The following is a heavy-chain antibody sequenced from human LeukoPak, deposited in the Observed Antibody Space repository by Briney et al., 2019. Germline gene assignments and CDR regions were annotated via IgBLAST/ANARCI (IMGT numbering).Heavy chain of an antibody. CDR1: GYTFTGYY. CDR3: AIYSSVWRRFDY. Sequence: GASVKVSCKASGYTFTGYYMHWVRQAPGQGFEWMAWINPNSGGTNYTQKFQGRVTMTRDTSISTAYMELSRLRSDDTAVYYCAIYSSVWRRFDYWGQGTLVTVSS. J-gene: IGHJ4*02. V-gene: IGHV1-2*02. D-gene: IGHD6-19*01. CDR2: INPNSGGT.